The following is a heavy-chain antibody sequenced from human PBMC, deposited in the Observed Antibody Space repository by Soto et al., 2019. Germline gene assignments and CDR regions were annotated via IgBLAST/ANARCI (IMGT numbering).Heavy chain of an antibody. Sequence: VASVKVSCKASGYTFTSYYMHWVRQAPGQGLEWMGIINPSGGSTSYAQKFQGRVTMTRDTSTSTVYMELSSLRSEDTAVYYCARSGGLWFGELSTNYYYYGMDVWGQGITVTVS. J-gene: IGHJ6*02. CDR3: ARSGGLWFGELSTNYYYYGMDV. CDR2: INPSGGST. D-gene: IGHD3-10*01. V-gene: IGHV1-46*01. CDR1: GYTFTSYY.